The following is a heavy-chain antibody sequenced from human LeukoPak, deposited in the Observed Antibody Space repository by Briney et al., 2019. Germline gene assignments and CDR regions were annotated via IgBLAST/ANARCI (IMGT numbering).Heavy chain of an antibody. CDR2: INAGNGNT. Sequence: ASVKVSCKASGYTFTSYAMHWMRQAPGQRLEWMGWINAGNGNTKYSQKFQGRVTITRDTSASTAYMELSSLRSEDTAVYYCARDYYYGSGSYSRRLDYWGQGTLVTVSS. CDR3: ARDYYYGSGSYSRRLDY. D-gene: IGHD3-10*01. V-gene: IGHV1-3*01. J-gene: IGHJ4*02. CDR1: GYTFTSYA.